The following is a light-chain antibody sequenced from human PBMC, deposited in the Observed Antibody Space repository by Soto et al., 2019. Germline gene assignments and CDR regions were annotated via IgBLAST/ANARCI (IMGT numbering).Light chain of an antibody. CDR2: DTT. Sequence: QAVVTQEPSLTVSPGGTVTLTCGSSTGSVTSGHYPYWFQQKPGQAPRTLIYDTTNKHSWAPSRFSGSLLGGKAALTLSGAQPEDEAEYYCLLSYSGSWVFGGGTKVTVL. CDR3: LLSYSGSWV. J-gene: IGLJ3*02. V-gene: IGLV7-46*01. CDR1: TGSVTSGHY.